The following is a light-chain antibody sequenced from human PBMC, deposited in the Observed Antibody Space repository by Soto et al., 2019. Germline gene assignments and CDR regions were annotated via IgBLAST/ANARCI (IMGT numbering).Light chain of an antibody. Sequence: EIVMTQSPATLSVSPGERATLPCRASQSVSSNLAWYQQKPGQAPRLLIYAASTRATGIPARFSGSGSGTEFTLTISSLQSEDFAVYYCQQYNNWPPWTFGQGTKVDIK. CDR3: QQYNNWPPWT. CDR1: QSVSSN. CDR2: AAS. V-gene: IGKV3-15*01. J-gene: IGKJ1*01.